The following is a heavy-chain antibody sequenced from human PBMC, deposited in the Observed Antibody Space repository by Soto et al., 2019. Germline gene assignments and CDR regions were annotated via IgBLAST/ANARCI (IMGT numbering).Heavy chain of an antibody. D-gene: IGHD2-15*01. Sequence: ASVKVSCKASGYTLNTYYMHWVRQAPGQGPEWMGIINPRGGGTTYAQNFQDRVTMTSDTSSSTVYMELSSLRSGDTAVYYCARGGGFSPYYYTLDVWGQGTTVTVSS. V-gene: IGHV1-46*02. J-gene: IGHJ6*02. CDR3: ARGGGFSPYYYTLDV. CDR1: GYTLNTYY. CDR2: INPRGGGT.